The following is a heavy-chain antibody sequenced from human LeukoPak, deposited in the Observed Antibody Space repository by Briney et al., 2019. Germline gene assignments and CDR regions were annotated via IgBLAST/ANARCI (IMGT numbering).Heavy chain of an antibody. D-gene: IGHD7-27*01. CDR2: ISTNGGST. CDR1: GLTFSLYS. CDR3: VTELGIGGFDI. Sequence: PGGSLRLSCSASGLTFSLYSMHWVRQAPGKGLEYVSGISTNGGSTYYADSVKGRFTISRDTSKNTLYLQMSTPRAEDTSVYYCVTELGIGGFDIWGQGTMVTVSS. V-gene: IGHV3-64D*06. J-gene: IGHJ3*02.